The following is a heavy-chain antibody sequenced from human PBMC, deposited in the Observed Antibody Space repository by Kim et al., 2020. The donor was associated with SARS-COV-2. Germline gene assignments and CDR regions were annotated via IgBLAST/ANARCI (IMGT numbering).Heavy chain of an antibody. CDR3: ASGGLGYFSGGSCPFDY. Sequence: LKSRVTISVDTSKNQFSLKLSSVTAADTAVYYCASGGLGYFSGGSCPFDYWGQGTLVTVSS. J-gene: IGHJ4*02. D-gene: IGHD2-15*01. V-gene: IGHV4-34*01.